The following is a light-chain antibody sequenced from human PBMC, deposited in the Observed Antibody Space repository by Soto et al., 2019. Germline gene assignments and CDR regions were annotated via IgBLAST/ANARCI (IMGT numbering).Light chain of an antibody. Sequence: EIVMTQSPATLSVSPGERATLSCRASQTVNSNLAWYQQKPGQAPSLLIYGASTRATGIPARFSGSGSGTDFTLTISSLQPEDFATYYCQQSHSTPLTFGGGTKVDIK. V-gene: IGKV3-15*01. CDR3: QQSHSTPLT. J-gene: IGKJ4*01. CDR1: QTVNSN. CDR2: GAS.